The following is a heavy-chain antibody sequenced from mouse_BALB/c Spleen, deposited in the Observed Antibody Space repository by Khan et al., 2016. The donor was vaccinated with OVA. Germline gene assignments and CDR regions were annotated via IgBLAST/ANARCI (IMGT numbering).Heavy chain of an antibody. V-gene: IGHV1-75*01. CDR3: ARKGDDGYFLTY. J-gene: IGHJ3*01. CDR2: IFPGSGST. Sequence: VQLQESGPELVKPGASVKMSCKASGYTFTDYFIRWVKQRTGQGLEWIGEIFPGSGSTYYNEKFKGKATLTVDKSSNTAYMQLSSLTSEDSAVYFCARKGDDGYFLTYWGQGTLVTVSA. D-gene: IGHD2-3*01. CDR1: GYTFTDYF.